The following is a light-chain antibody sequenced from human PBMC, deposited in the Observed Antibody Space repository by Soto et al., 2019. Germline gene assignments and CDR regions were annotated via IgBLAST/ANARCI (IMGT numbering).Light chain of an antibody. J-gene: IGKJ1*01. V-gene: IGKV3-15*01. CDR3: QQYNKWPWT. CDR1: QTISSN. Sequence: EIVMTQSPATLSVSPGERATLSCRASQTISSNLAWYKQKPGQAPRLLIDGASTRATGIPARFSGGGSGTEFTLTISRLQSEDFAVYYCQQYNKWPWTFGQGTKVEIK. CDR2: GAS.